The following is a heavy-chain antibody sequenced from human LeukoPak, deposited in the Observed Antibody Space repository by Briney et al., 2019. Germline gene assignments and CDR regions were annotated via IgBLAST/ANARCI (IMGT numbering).Heavy chain of an antibody. Sequence: SVKVSCKASGCTFSSYTISWVRQAPGQGLEWMGRIIPILGIANYAQKFQGRVTITADKSTSTAYMELSSLRSEDTAVYYCARRAWELGSFDYWGQGTLVTVSS. CDR2: IIPILGIA. D-gene: IGHD1-26*01. V-gene: IGHV1-69*02. J-gene: IGHJ4*02. CDR1: GCTFSSYT. CDR3: ARRAWELGSFDY.